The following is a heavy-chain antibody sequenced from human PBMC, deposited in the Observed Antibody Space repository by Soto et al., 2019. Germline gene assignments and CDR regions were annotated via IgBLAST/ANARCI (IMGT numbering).Heavy chain of an antibody. CDR1: GGSFSGYY. J-gene: IGHJ6*03. CDR2: INHSGST. V-gene: IGHV4-34*01. D-gene: IGHD2-2*01. CDR3: ASITRGDIVVVPADYMDV. Sequence: SETLSLTCAVYGGSFSGYYRSWIRQPPGKGLEWIGEINHSGSTNYNPSLKSRVTISVDTSKNQFSLKLSSVTAADTAVYYCASITRGDIVVVPADYMDVWGKGTTVTVSS.